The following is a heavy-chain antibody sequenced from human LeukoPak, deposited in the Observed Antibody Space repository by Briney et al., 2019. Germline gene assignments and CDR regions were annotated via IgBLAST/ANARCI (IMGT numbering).Heavy chain of an antibody. CDR1: GYTFTGYY. V-gene: IGHV1-46*01. Sequence: ASVKVSCKASGYTFTGYYMHWVRQAPGQGLEWMGVINPGGSWTSYAQKFQGRVTMTRDMSTSTDYLELSSLRSEDTAVYYCAGDNSVREKAWGFTPWGRGTLVTVSS. J-gene: IGHJ5*02. CDR3: AGDNSVREKAWGFTP. CDR2: INPGGSWT. D-gene: IGHD1-26*01.